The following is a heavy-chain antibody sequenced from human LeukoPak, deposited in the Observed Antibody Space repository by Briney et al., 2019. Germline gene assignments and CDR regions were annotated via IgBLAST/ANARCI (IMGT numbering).Heavy chain of an antibody. CDR1: GFTFSDYY. CDR3: ARCPPGGRSSGWYGDFDY. V-gene: IGHV3-11*04. CDR2: ISSSGSTI. Sequence: GGSLRLSCAASGFTFSDYYMSWIRQAPGKGLEWVSYISSSGSTIYYADSVKGRFTISRDNAKNSLYLQMNSLRAEDTAVYYCARCPPGGRSSGWYGDFDYWGQGTLVTVSS. J-gene: IGHJ4*02. D-gene: IGHD6-19*01.